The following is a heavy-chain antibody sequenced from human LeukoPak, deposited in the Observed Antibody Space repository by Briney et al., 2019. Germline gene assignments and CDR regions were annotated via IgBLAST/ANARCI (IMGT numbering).Heavy chain of an antibody. J-gene: IGHJ5*02. V-gene: IGHV4-30-4*01. CDR3: ARVAGYCSGGSCYSAWFDP. D-gene: IGHD2-15*01. CDR2: IYYSGST. Sequence: PSQTLSLTCTVSGGSISSGDYYWSWIRQPPGKGLEWIGYIYYSGSTYYNPSLKSRVTISVDTSKNQFPLKLSSVTAADTAVYYCARVAGYCSGGSCYSAWFDPWGQGTLVTVSS. CDR1: GGSISSGDYY.